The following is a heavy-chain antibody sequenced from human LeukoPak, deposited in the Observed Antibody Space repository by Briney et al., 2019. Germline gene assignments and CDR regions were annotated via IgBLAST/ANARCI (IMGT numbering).Heavy chain of an antibody. CDR2: IIPIFGTA. Sequence: SVKVSCKASGGTFSSYAISWVRQAPGQGLEWMGGIIPIFGTANYAQKFQGRVTMTRDTSTSTVYMELSSLRSDDTAIYYCGLSGNYYYYYMDVWGKGTTVTISS. V-gene: IGHV1-69*05. D-gene: IGHD6-25*01. J-gene: IGHJ6*03. CDR3: GLSGNYYYYYMDV. CDR1: GGTFSSYA.